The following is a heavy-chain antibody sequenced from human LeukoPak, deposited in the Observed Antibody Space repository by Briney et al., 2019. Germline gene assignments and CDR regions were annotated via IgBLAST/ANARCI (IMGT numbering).Heavy chain of an antibody. CDR2: IYYSGTT. CDR3: ARQSEGFDS. CDR1: GNSIRSYY. V-gene: IGHV4-59*08. Sequence: PSETLSLTCTVSGNSIRSYYWNWIRQPPGKGLEWIGYIYYSGTTSYNPSLRSRVAISVDMSKNQFSLRLTSVTAADTAVYYCARQSEGFDSWGKGTLVTVSS. J-gene: IGHJ4*02.